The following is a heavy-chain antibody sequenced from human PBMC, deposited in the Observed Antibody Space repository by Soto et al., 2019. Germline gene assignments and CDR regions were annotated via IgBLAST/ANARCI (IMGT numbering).Heavy chain of an antibody. CDR2: ISAYNGNT. CDR3: ARGWEVVRGEDYYYGMDV. V-gene: IGHV1-18*01. J-gene: IGHJ6*02. D-gene: IGHD3-10*01. Sequence: GASVKVSCKASGYTFTRYGISWVRQAPGQGLEWMGWISAYNGNTNYAQKLQGRVTMTTDTSTSTAYMELRSLRSDDTAVYYCARGWEVVRGEDYYYGMDVWGQGTTVTVSS. CDR1: GYTFTRYG.